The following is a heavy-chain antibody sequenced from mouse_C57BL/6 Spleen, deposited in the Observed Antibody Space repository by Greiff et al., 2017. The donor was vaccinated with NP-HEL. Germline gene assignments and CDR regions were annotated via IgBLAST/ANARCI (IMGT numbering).Heavy chain of an antibody. D-gene: IGHD1-1*01. J-gene: IGHJ1*03. CDR1: GYTFTDYY. Sequence: QVQLKESGAELVRPGASVKLSCKASGYTFTDYYINWVKQRPGQGLEWIARIYPGSGNTYYNEKFKGKAKLTAEKSSSTAYMQLSSLTSEDSAVYVCARGDHTGYVDVWGTGTTVTVSS. CDR3: ARGDHTGYVDV. CDR2: IYPGSGNT. V-gene: IGHV1-76*01.